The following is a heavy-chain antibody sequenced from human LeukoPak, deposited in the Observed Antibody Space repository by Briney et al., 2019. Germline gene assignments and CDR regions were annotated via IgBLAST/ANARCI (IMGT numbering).Heavy chain of an antibody. D-gene: IGHD6-13*01. V-gene: IGHV1-24*01. CDR3: ATVQQLVRVTGGLDAFDI. CDR2: FDPEDGET. J-gene: IGHJ3*02. Sequence: GASVKVSCKVSGYTLTELSMHWVRQAPGKGLEWMGGFDPEDGETIYAQKFQGRVTMTEDTSTDTAYMELSSLRSEDTAVYYCATVQQLVRVTGGLDAFDIWGQGTMVTVSS. CDR1: GYTLTELS.